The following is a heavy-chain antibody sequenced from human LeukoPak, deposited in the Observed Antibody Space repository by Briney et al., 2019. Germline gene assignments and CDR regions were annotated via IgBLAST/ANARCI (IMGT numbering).Heavy chain of an antibody. CDR3: ARLPVVPAAIVGYYMDV. D-gene: IGHD2-2*02. Sequence: SETLSLTCTVSGGSISSYYWSWIRQPPGKGLEWIGYIYTSGSTNYNPSLKSRVTISVDTSKNQFSLKLSSVTAADTAVYYCARLPVVPAAIVGYYMDVWGKGTTVTVSS. CDR1: GGSISSYY. V-gene: IGHV4-4*09. J-gene: IGHJ6*03. CDR2: IYTSGST.